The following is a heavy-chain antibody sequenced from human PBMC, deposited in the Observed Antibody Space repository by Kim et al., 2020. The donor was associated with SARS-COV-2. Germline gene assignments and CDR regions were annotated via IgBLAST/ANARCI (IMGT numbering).Heavy chain of an antibody. V-gene: IGHV1-69*13. CDR1: GGTFSSYA. D-gene: IGHD2-2*01. Sequence: SVKVSCKASGGTFSSYAISWVRQAPGQGLEWMGGIIPIFGTANYAQKFQGRVTITADESTSTAYMELSSLRSEDTAVYYCARVLWRRPLEVVPAAIRPGGPYYYYGMDVWGQGTTVTVSS. CDR3: ARVLWRRPLEVVPAAIRPGGPYYYYGMDV. J-gene: IGHJ6*02. CDR2: IIPIFGTA.